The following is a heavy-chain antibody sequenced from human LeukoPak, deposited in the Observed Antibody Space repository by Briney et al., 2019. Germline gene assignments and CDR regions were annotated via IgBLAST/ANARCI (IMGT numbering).Heavy chain of an antibody. J-gene: IGHJ3*02. CDR3: ARIKRHYDFWSGYSRGAFDI. D-gene: IGHD3-3*01. CDR2: IYHSGST. V-gene: IGHV4-59*11. Sequence: PSETLSLTCTVSGGSISSHYWSWIRQPPGKGLEWFGYIYHSGSTNYNPPLKSRVTISVDTSKNQFSLKLSSVTAADTAVYYCARIKRHYDFWSGYSRGAFDIWGQGTMVTVSS. CDR1: GGSISSHY.